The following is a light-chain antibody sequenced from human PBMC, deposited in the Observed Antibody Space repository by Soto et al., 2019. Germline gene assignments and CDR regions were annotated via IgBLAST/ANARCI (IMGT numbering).Light chain of an antibody. V-gene: IGKV1-9*01. CDR2: TAS. Sequence: DIQLTQSPSFLSASVGDRVTITCRASQGISSYLAWYQLKPGKAPKLLISTASTLQSGVPSRFSGSGSGTEFTLTISSLQPEDCATYYCQQLDNYPRTFGQGTKVEIK. J-gene: IGKJ1*01. CDR3: QQLDNYPRT. CDR1: QGISSY.